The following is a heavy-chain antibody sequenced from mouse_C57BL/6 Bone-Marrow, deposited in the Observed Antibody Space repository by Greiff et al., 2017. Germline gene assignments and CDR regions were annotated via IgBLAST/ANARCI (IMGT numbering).Heavy chain of an antibody. D-gene: IGHD2-3*01. J-gene: IGHJ3*01. V-gene: IGHV1-50*01. CDR2: IDPSDSYT. CDR1: GYTFTSYW. Sequence: QVQLKQPGAELVKPGASVKLSCKASGYTFTSYWMQWVKQRPGQGLEWIGEIDPSDSYTNYNQKFKGKATLTVDTSSSTAYMQLSSLTSEDSAVYYCARKGGWLRVWFAYWGQGTLVTVSA. CDR3: ARKGGWLRVWFAY.